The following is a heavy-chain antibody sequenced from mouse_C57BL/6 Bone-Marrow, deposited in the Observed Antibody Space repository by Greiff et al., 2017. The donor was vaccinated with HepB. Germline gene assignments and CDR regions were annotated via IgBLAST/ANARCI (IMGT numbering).Heavy chain of an antibody. CDR2: ISSKSGNYAT. CDR1: GFTFNTYA. D-gene: IGHD3-2*02. CDR3: VEGSSGSWFAD. Sequence: EVMLVESGGGLVQPKGSLKLSCAASGFTFNTYAMHWVRQAPGKGLEWVARISSKSGNYATYYADSVKDRFTISRDDSQSRLYLQMNNLKTGDTARDYCVEGSSGSWFADWGQGTLVTVSA. J-gene: IGHJ3*01. V-gene: IGHV10-3*01.